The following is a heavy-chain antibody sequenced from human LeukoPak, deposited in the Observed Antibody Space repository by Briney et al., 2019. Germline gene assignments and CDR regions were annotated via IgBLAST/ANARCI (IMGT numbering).Heavy chain of an antibody. Sequence: PGGSLRLPCVASGFTFSSYWMSWVRQAPGKGLEWVANIKQDGSEKYYVDSVKGRFTISRDNAKNSLYLQMNSLRVEDTAVYYCARSPYSSGWYIFWGQGTLVSVSS. V-gene: IGHV3-7*01. J-gene: IGHJ4*02. CDR3: ARSPYSSGWYIF. CDR2: IKQDGSEK. CDR1: GFTFSSYW. D-gene: IGHD6-19*01.